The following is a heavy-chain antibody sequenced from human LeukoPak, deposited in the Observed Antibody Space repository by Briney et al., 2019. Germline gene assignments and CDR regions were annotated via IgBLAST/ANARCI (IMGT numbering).Heavy chain of an antibody. D-gene: IGHD3-22*01. CDR2: IYPGDSDT. Sequence: GESLKISCKGSGYSFTSFWSGWVRQMPGKGLEWMGIIYPGDSDTRYSPSFQGQGTISADKSISTAYLQWSSLKASDTAMYYCARRGDSSGYFPDAFDIWGQGTMVTVSS. CDR1: GYSFTSFW. CDR3: ARRGDSSGYFPDAFDI. V-gene: IGHV5-51*01. J-gene: IGHJ3*02.